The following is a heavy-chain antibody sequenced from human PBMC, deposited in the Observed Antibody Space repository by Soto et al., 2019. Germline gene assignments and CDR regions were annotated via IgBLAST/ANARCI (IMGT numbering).Heavy chain of an antibody. Sequence: QVQLQQWGAGLLKPSETLSLTCAVYGGSFSGYYWTWIRQPPGTGLEWIGEINHSGSTNYNPSLKSRVNKSVYTSKKQFSLKLTSVTAADTAGYYCARDKITGLFDYWGQGTLVTVSS. CDR1: GGSFSGYY. CDR3: ARDKITGLFDY. J-gene: IGHJ4*02. D-gene: IGHD2-8*02. V-gene: IGHV4-34*01. CDR2: INHSGST.